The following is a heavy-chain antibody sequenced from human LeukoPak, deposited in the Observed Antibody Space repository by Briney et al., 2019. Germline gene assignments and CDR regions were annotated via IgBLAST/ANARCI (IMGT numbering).Heavy chain of an antibody. CDR1: GFTFSSYA. CDR2: ISYDGSNK. CDR3: ARDGSYYDILTGYYPDYYFDY. Sequence: GRSLRLSCAASGFTFSSYAMHWVRQAPGKGLEWVAVISYDGSNKYYADSVKGRFTISRDNSKNTLYLQMNSLRAEDTAVYYCARDGSYYDILTGYYPDYYFDYWGQGTLVPVSS. D-gene: IGHD3-9*01. J-gene: IGHJ4*02. V-gene: IGHV3-30-3*01.